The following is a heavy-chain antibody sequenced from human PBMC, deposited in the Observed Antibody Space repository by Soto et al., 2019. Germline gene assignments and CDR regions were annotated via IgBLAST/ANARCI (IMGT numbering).Heavy chain of an antibody. D-gene: IGHD2-2*01. CDR3: AKGDRNQPAVVDY. CDR2: ISGSGSST. V-gene: IGHV3-23*01. Sequence: EVQLLESGGGRIQPGGSLRLSCAASGFTFSSYAMNWVRQVPGKGLQWVSGISGSGSSTYYSDSVRGRFTISRDNSRNTLYLQMSSLRVEDTALYYCAKGDRNQPAVVDYWAREPWSPSPQ. J-gene: IGHJ4*02. CDR1: GFTFSSYA.